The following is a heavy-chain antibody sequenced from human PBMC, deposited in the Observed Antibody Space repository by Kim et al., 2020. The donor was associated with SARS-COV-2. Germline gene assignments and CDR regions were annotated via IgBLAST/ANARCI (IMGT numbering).Heavy chain of an antibody. CDR2: INHSGST. CDR3: ARGGIFGVVTTLDY. D-gene: IGHD3-3*02. CDR1: GGSFSGYY. J-gene: IGHJ4*02. V-gene: IGHV4-34*01. Sequence: SETLSLTCAVYGGSFSGYYWSWIRQPPGKGLEWIGEINHSGSTNYNPSLKSRVTISVDTSKNQFSLKLSSVTAADTAVYYCARGGIFGVVTTLDYWGQ.